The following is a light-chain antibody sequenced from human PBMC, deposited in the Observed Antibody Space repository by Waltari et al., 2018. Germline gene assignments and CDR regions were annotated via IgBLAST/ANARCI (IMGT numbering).Light chain of an antibody. CDR3: MEATQWPLT. CDR2: KVS. Sequence: DVVMTQSPLSLPVTLGQPASISCSSSQSLIHSDGKTYLNWFHQRPGQSPRSLIYKVSNRDSWVPDDVSGSGEESECTLQINRVEAEDVGVYDGMEATQWPLTVGQGTKVENK. J-gene: IGKJ1*01. V-gene: IGKV2-30*02. CDR1: QSLIHSDGKTY.